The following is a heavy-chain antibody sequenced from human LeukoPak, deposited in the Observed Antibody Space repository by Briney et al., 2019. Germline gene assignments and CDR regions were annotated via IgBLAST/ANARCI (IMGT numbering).Heavy chain of an antibody. Sequence: SETLSLTCTVSGGSVSSGSYYWSWIRQHPGKGLEWIGYIYYSGSTYYNPSLKSRVTISVDTSKNQFSLKLSSVTAADTAVYYCARDHVAGIDHYWGQGTLVTVSS. D-gene: IGHD6-19*01. V-gene: IGHV4-31*03. CDR3: ARDHVAGIDHY. CDR2: IYYSGST. CDR1: GGSVSSGSYY. J-gene: IGHJ4*02.